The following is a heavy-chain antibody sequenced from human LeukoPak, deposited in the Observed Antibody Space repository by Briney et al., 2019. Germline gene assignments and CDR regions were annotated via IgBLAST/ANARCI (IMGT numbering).Heavy chain of an antibody. CDR3: AHRVGRGSGWLFHF. CDR2: IFSNDEK. Sequence: SGPVLVKPTETLTLTCTVSGFALSNARMGVSWIRQPPGKALEWLAHIFSNDEKSYNTSLKSRLTISKDTSNSQVVLTMTNTDPVDTATYYCAHRVGRGSGWLFHFWGQGTLVTVSS. V-gene: IGHV2-26*01. J-gene: IGHJ4*02. CDR1: GFALSNARMG. D-gene: IGHD6-19*01.